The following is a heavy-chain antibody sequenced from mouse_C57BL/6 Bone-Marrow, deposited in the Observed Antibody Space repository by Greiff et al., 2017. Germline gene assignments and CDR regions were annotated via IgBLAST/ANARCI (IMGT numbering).Heavy chain of an antibody. Sequence: EVQLQQSGAELVRPGASVKLSCTASGFNIKDDYMHWVKQRPEQGLEWIGWIDPENGDTEYASKFQGKATITADTSSNTAYLQLSSLTSGDPAVYYGTTAITTVVATDFDYWGQGTTLTVSS. CDR1: GFNIKDDY. J-gene: IGHJ2*01. CDR3: TTAITTVVATDFDY. V-gene: IGHV14-4*01. CDR2: IDPENGDT. D-gene: IGHD1-1*01.